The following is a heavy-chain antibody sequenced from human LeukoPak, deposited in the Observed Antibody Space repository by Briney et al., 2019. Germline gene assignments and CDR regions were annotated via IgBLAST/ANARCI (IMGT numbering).Heavy chain of an antibody. CDR2: IIPIFGTA. CDR1: GGTFSSYA. J-gene: IGHJ4*02. Sequence: GASVKVSCKASGGTFSSYAISWVRQAPGQGLEWMGGIIPIFGTANYAQKFQGRVTITADESTSTAYMELSSLRSEDTAVYYRARVDYGGNFDYWGQGTLVTVSS. V-gene: IGHV1-69*13. CDR3: ARVDYGGNFDY. D-gene: IGHD4-23*01.